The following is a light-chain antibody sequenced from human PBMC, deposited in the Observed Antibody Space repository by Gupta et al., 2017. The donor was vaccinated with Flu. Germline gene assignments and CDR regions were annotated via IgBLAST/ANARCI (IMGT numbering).Light chain of an antibody. CDR1: QTVCSNS. J-gene: IGKJ2*03. V-gene: IGKV3-20*01. Sequence: EFVLTQSPGTLSLSPGERATFSCRASQTVCSNSLAWYQQRPGQAPRLLIFATSSRATGIPDRFSGSGSGTEFTLTINKLEPADVAVYSCQQFSGSSYSFGQGTKLEIK. CDR2: ATS. CDR3: QQFSGSSYS.